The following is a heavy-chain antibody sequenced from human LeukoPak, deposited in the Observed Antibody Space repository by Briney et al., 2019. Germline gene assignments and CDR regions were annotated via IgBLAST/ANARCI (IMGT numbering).Heavy chain of an antibody. J-gene: IGHJ4*02. V-gene: IGHV4-34*01. Sequence: SETLSLTCAVYGGSFSGYYWSWIRQPPGKGLEWIGEINHSGSTNYNPSLKSRVTISVDTSKNQFSLKLSSVTAADTAVYYCARLNYDSSGYYYWDWGQGTLVTVSS. CDR1: GGSFSGYY. CDR3: ARLNYDSSGYYYWD. D-gene: IGHD3-22*01. CDR2: INHSGST.